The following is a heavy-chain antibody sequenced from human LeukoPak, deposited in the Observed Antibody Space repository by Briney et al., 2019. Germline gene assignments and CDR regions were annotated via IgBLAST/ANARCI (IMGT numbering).Heavy chain of an antibody. CDR2: ISGSGGST. V-gene: IGHV3-23*01. Sequence: PGGSLRLSCAASGFTFSSYAMSWVRQAPGKGLEWVSAISGSGGSTYYADSVKGRFTISRDNSKNTLYLQMNSLRAEDTAVYYCAKSLPQLAFYYYYGMDVWGQGTTVTVSS. CDR3: AKSLPQLAFYYYYGMDV. J-gene: IGHJ6*02. D-gene: IGHD2-2*01. CDR1: GFTFSSYA.